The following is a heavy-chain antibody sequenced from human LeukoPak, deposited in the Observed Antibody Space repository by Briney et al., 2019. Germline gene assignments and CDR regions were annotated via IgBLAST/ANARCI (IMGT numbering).Heavy chain of an antibody. Sequence: EASVKVSCKASGYTFSGYYLHWVRQAPGQGLEWMGWINPNSGGTNSAQKFQGRVTITRDTSIITAYMELSRLRSDDTAGYFCARGYYDSSDYEYFQHWGQGTLVTVSS. CDR3: ARGYYDSSDYEYFQH. CDR1: GYTFSGYY. D-gene: IGHD3-22*01. J-gene: IGHJ1*01. CDR2: INPNSGGT. V-gene: IGHV1-2*02.